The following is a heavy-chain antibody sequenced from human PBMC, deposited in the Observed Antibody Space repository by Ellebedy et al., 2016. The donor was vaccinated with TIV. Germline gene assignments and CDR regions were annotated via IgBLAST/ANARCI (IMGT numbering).Heavy chain of an antibody. V-gene: IGHV3-23*01. J-gene: IGHJ4*02. D-gene: IGHD3-22*01. CDR3: AKRDSSGYYYARLFDY. CDR2: ISASGEST. Sequence: GGSLRLSCAASGFTFSIFAMSWVRQAPGKGLEWVSNISASGESTYYAGSVTGRFTISRDNAKNTLYLQMNSLRAEDTAVYYCAKRDSSGYYYARLFDYWGQGTLVTVSS. CDR1: GFTFSIFA.